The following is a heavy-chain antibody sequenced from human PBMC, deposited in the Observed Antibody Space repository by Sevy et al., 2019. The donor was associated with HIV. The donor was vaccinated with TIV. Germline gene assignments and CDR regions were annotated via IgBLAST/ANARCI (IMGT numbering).Heavy chain of an antibody. CDR2: IIPILGTT. V-gene: IGHV1-69*13. CDR3: TKDLMEATMGFDH. CDR1: GGTFSTYA. D-gene: IGHD2-8*01. Sequence: ASVKVSCKASGGTFSTYAFNWVRQAPGQGLEWVGGIIPILGTTNYAQKFHGRVSIIADESTGTAYMTLSRLTSEDTAVYYCTKDLMEATMGFDHWGQGALVTVSS. J-gene: IGHJ4*02.